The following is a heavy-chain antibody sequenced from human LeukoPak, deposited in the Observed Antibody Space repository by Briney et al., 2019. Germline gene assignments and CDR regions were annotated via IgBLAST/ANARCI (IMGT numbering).Heavy chain of an antibody. J-gene: IGHJ4*02. CDR2: IRYDGTIK. D-gene: IGHD2-2*01. Sequence: GGSLRLSCAASGFTFSNFGMHWVRQAPGKWLEWVAFIRYDGTIKDFADSVKGRFTISRDNSKNTLYLQMNSLRAEDTAVYYCAKRSSLGCTSTSCNGIDYWGQGTLVTVSS. CDR1: GFTFSNFG. V-gene: IGHV3-30*02. CDR3: AKRSSLGCTSTSCNGIDY.